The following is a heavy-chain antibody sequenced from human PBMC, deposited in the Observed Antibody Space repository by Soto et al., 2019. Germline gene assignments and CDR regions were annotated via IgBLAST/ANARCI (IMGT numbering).Heavy chain of an antibody. CDR1: GFTFSDSW. V-gene: IGHV3-7*03. J-gene: IGHJ6*03. D-gene: IGHD2-21*01. CDR3: VRAHPFRDPVGKDYYYGDV. CDR2: VDRDATEE. Sequence: EVLLVESGGGLVQPGGSLRLSCAGSGFTFSDSWMNWVRQAPGKGLEWVANVDRDATEENYVDSVKGRFTISRDNAKRSLDLQMTSLRVEDTATYYCVRAHPFRDPVGKDYYYGDVWGNGTTVSVSS.